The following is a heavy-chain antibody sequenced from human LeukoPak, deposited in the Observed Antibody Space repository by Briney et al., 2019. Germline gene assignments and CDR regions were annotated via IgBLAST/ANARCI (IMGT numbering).Heavy chain of an antibody. Sequence: SETLSLTCTVSGGSISSGDYYWSWIRQPPGKGLEWIGYIYYSGSTNYNPSLKSRVTISVDTSKNQFSLKLSSVTAADTAVYYCARTGVGGDYYPMGFDYWGQGTLVTVSS. CDR1: GGSISSGDYY. CDR2: IYYSGST. V-gene: IGHV4-61*08. D-gene: IGHD4-17*01. CDR3: ARTGVGGDYYPMGFDY. J-gene: IGHJ4*02.